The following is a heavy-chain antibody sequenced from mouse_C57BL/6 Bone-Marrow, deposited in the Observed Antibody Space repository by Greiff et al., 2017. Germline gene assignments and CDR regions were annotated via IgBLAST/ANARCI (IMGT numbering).Heavy chain of an antibody. D-gene: IGHD2-3*01. CDR2: IYPGNSDT. CDR1: GYTFTSYW. CDR3: TRGDGYYFYYFDY. Sequence: EVQLQQSGTVLARPGASVKMSCKTSGYTFTSYWMHWVKQRPGQGLEWIGAIYPGNSDTSYNQKFKGKAKLPAVTSASTAYMELSSLTNEDSAVYNCTRGDGYYFYYFDYWGQGTTLTVSS. J-gene: IGHJ2*01. V-gene: IGHV1-5*01.